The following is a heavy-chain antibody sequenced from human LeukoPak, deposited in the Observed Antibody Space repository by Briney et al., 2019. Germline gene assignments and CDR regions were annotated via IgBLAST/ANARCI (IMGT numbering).Heavy chain of an antibody. CDR1: GYTFTDFTDYY. CDR3: VRVSTGWYFDF. J-gene: IGHJ4*02. Sequence: ASVTVSCTASGYTFTDFTDYYIPWVRQAPGQGLEWMGWINPNSGVTYYAQKFNGRVTMTRDTSISTAYMELSSLTSDDTVFYFCVRVSTGWYFDFWGQGTLVTVSS. D-gene: IGHD6-19*01. CDR2: INPNSGVT. V-gene: IGHV1-2*02.